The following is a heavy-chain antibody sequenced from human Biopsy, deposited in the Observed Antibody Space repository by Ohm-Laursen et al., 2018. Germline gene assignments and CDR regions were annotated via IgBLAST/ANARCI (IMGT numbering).Heavy chain of an antibody. CDR2: VDIRGHA. V-gene: IGHV4-4*07. CDR3: ARVKGEWPEYEFDK. CDR1: GGSIDTP. Sequence: GTLSLTCTVSGGSIDTPSWIRQPAGKGLEWIGRVDIRGHADYSSSLRSRVTMSADASKNQFSLKLTSVTAADTAVYFCARVKGEWPEYEFDKWGQGILVTVSS. D-gene: IGHD3-16*01. J-gene: IGHJ4*02.